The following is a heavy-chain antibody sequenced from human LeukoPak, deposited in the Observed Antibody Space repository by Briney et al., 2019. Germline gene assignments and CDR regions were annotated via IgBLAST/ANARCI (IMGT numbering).Heavy chain of an antibody. D-gene: IGHD2-2*01. CDR3: ARGTIIVVVPAAYNWFDP. CDR1: GFTFSSYS. Sequence: PGGSLRLSCAASGFTFSSYSMNWVRQAPGKGLEWVSYISSSSTTYYADSVKGRFTISRDNAKNSLYLQMNSLRAEDTAVYYCARGTIIVVVPAAYNWFDPWGQGTLVTVSS. CDR2: ISSSSTT. J-gene: IGHJ5*02. V-gene: IGHV3-48*01.